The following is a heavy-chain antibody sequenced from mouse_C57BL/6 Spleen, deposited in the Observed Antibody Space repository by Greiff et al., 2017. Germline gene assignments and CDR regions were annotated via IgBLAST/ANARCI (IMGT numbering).Heavy chain of an antibody. Sequence: EVHLQQSGAELVRPGASVKLSCAASGFNIKDDYMHWVKQTPEQGLEWIGWLAPENGDTEYASKFQGKATITADSSYNTANLQRSCLTAEDTAVYYCTLPYGSEFAYWGQGTLVTVSA. CDR3: TLPYGSEFAY. CDR2: LAPENGDT. J-gene: IGHJ3*01. CDR1: GFNIKDDY. V-gene: IGHV14-4*01. D-gene: IGHD2-2*01.